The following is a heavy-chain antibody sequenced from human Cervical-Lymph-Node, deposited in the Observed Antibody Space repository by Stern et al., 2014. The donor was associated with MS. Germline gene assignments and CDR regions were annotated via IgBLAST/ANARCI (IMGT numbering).Heavy chain of an antibody. V-gene: IGHV3-30*18. CDR1: GFTFSSYG. D-gene: IGHD3-22*01. Sequence: VQLVHSGGGVVQPGRSLRLSCAASGFTFSSYGMHWVRQATGQGLEAVAVISYYGSNKYYADSVKGRFTISRDNSKNTLYLQMNSLRAEDTAVYYCAKGDYDSSGYPDYWGQGTLVTVSS. J-gene: IGHJ4*02. CDR2: ISYYGSNK. CDR3: AKGDYDSSGYPDY.